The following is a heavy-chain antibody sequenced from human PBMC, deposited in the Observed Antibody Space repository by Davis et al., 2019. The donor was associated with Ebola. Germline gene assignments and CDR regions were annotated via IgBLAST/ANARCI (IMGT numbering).Heavy chain of an antibody. CDR2: IYHSGST. J-gene: IGHJ3*02. V-gene: IGHV4-30-4*01. CDR3: ARLQRYYYDSSGYYSIAGAFDI. D-gene: IGHD3-22*01. CDR1: GGSISSGDYY. Sequence: SETLSLTCTVSGGSISSGDYYWSWIRQPPGKGLEWIGEIYHSGSTNYNPSLKSRVTISVDKSKNQFSLKLSSVTAADTAVYYCARLQRYYYDSSGYYSIAGAFDIWGQGTMVTVSS.